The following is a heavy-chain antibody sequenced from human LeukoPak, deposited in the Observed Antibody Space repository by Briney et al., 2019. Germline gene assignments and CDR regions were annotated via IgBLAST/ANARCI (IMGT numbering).Heavy chain of an antibody. V-gene: IGHV3-7*01. J-gene: IGHJ3*01. D-gene: IGHD6-19*01. CDR3: VRDSGGYSSVWYDAFDV. CDR2: IKQDGSAK. Sequence: GGSLRLSCAASGFTFSGYWMIWVRQAPGKGLEWVANIKQDGSAKYYVDSVSGRFTISRDNAKNLLYLQMNSLRDEDTAVYYCVRDSGGYSSVWYDAFDVWGRGTKVTVSS. CDR1: GFTFSGYW.